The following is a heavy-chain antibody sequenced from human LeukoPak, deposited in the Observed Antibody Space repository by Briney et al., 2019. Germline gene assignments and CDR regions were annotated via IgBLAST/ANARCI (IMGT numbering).Heavy chain of an antibody. D-gene: IGHD3-10*01. CDR2: IRSKAYRGTT. V-gene: IGHV3-49*04. J-gene: IGHJ6*04. CDR3: ARDLITMVRGVQGYYYYGMDV. Sequence: GGSLRLSCTASGFTFGDHAMSWVRQAPGKGLEWVGFIRSKAYRGTTEYAASVKGRFTISRDDSKSIAYLQMNSLKTEDTAVYYCARDLITMVRGVQGYYYYGMDVWGKGTTVTVSS. CDR1: GFTFGDHA.